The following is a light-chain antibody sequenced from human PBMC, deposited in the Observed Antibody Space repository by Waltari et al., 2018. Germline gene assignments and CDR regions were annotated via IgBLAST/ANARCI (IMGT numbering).Light chain of an antibody. CDR2: DNH. V-gene: IGLV3-19*01. CDR1: SLRGHY. CDR3: NSRDSSGNHVL. J-gene: IGLJ2*01. Sequence: SSELTQDPAVSVAFGQTVRITCQGDSLRGHYSSWYQQKPGQAPVVVIYDNHSRPSGIPDRFSGSSSGNTASLTITGAQAEDEADYYCNSRDSSGNHVLFGGGTKLTVL.